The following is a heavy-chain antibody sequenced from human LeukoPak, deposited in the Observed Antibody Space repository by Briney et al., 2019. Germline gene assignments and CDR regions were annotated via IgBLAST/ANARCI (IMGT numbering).Heavy chain of an antibody. CDR1: GGSFSGYY. D-gene: IGHD6-19*01. CDR3: ASTGYSSGWRPYNWFDP. CDR2: INHSGST. J-gene: IGHJ5*02. V-gene: IGHV4-34*01. Sequence: PSETLSLTCAVYGGSFSGYYWSWIRQPPGKGLEWIGEINHSGSTNYNPSLKSRVTISVDTSKNQFSLKLSSVTAADTAVYYCASTGYSSGWRPYNWFDPWGQGTLVSVSS.